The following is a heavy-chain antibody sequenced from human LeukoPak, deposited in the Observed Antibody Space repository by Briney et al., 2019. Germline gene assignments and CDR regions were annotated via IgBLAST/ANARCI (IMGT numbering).Heavy chain of an antibody. J-gene: IGHJ4*02. Sequence: GGSLRLSCAASGFTFRDYYMSWIRQAPGKGLEWVSNISSGGTTGYYADSVKGRFAISRDNAKNSLYLQMNGLRAEDTAVYYCARDISRGAVLPYFDYWGQGTLVTVSS. CDR1: GFTFRDYY. CDR2: ISSGGTTG. D-gene: IGHD2/OR15-2a*01. CDR3: ARDISRGAVLPYFDY. V-gene: IGHV3-11*01.